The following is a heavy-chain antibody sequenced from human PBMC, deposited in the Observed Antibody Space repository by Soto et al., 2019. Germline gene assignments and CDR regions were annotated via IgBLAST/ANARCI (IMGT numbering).Heavy chain of an antibody. Sequence: RESLKISCKGSGYSFTSYWISWVRQMPGKGLEWMGRIDPSDSYTNYSPSFQGHVTISADKSISTAYLQWSSLKASDTAMYYCARHRGITEGMDVWGQGTTVTVSS. CDR1: GYSFTSYW. V-gene: IGHV5-10-1*01. J-gene: IGHJ6*02. D-gene: IGHD3-10*01. CDR3: ARHRGITEGMDV. CDR2: IDPSDSYT.